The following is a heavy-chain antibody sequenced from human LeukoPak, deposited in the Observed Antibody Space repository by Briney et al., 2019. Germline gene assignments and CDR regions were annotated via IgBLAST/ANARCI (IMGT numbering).Heavy chain of an antibody. V-gene: IGHV4-39*07. D-gene: IGHD3-10*01. CDR3: ARGDSNRGVITNYYYYYMDV. CDR1: GGSISSSSYY. J-gene: IGHJ6*03. CDR2: IYYSGST. Sequence: SETLSLTCTVSGGSISSSSYYWGWIRQPPGKGLEWIGSIYYSGSTYYNPSLKSRVTISVDTSKNQFSLKLSSVTAADTAVYYCARGDSNRGVITNYYYYYMDVWGKGTTVTISS.